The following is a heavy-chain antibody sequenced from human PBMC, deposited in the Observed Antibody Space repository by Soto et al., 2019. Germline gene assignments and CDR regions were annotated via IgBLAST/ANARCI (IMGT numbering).Heavy chain of an antibody. CDR3: ARVTGPYGGNPHFDY. CDR2: IIPIFGTA. CDR1: GGTFSSYA. Sequence: SVKVSFKASGGTFSSYAISWVRQAPGQGLEWMGGIIPIFGTANYAQKFQGRVTITADESTSTAYMELSSLRSEDTAVYYCARVTGPYGGNPHFDYWGQGTLVTVSS. J-gene: IGHJ4*02. V-gene: IGHV1-69*13. D-gene: IGHD4-17*01.